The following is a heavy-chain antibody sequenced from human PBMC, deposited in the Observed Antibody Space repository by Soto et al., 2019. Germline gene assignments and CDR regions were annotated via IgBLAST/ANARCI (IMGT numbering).Heavy chain of an antibody. V-gene: IGHV3-53*01. D-gene: IGHD2-2*01. CDR2: IYTTGGT. CDR1: GFTVSNTY. CDR3: ARALPLAKGAFDP. Sequence: GGSLRLSCAASGFTVSNTYMTWVRQPPGKGLECVSVIYTTGGTNYADSVKGRFFISRDNSKNTLYLQMNNLRAEDTAVYYCARALPLAKGAFDPWGQGTLVTVSS. J-gene: IGHJ5*02.